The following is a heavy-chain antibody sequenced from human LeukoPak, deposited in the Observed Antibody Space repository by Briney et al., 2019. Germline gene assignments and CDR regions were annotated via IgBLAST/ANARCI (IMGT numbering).Heavy chain of an antibody. CDR1: GFTFGDYP. CDR2: IRSKAYGGTT. J-gene: IGHJ4*02. V-gene: IGHV3-49*03. D-gene: IGHD6-13*01. CDR3: AKEGIAAAGINFDY. Sequence: GGSLRLSCTASGFTFGDYPMSWFRQAPGKGLEWVGFIRSKAYGGTTEYAASVKGRFTISRDDSKSIAYLQMNSLKTEDTAVYYCAKEGIAAAGINFDYWGQGTLVTVSS.